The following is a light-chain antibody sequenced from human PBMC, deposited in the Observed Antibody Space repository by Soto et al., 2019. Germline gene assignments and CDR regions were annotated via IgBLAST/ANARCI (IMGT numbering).Light chain of an antibody. Sequence: QLVLTQSPSASASLGASVKLTCTLSSGHSSYAIAWHQQQPEKGPRYLMKLNSDGSHSKGDGIPDRFSGSSSGAERYLTISSLQSEDEADYYCQTWGTGPWVFGGGTKL. V-gene: IGLV4-69*01. CDR1: SGHSSYA. CDR3: QTWGTGPWV. J-gene: IGLJ3*02. CDR2: LNSDGSH.